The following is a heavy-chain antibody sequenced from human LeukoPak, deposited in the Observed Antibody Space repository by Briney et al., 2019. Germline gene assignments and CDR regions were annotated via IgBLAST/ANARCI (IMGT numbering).Heavy chain of an antibody. CDR2: ISSSGSTI. Sequence: PGGSLRLSCAASGFTFSSYEMNWVRQAPGKGLEWVSYISSSGSTIYYADSVKGRFTISRDNAKNSLYLQMNSLRAEDTAVYYCAREREDIVVVVAATRVHLGGFDYWGQGTLVTVSS. J-gene: IGHJ4*02. D-gene: IGHD2-15*01. CDR1: GFTFSSYE. V-gene: IGHV3-48*03. CDR3: AREREDIVVVVAATRVHLGGFDY.